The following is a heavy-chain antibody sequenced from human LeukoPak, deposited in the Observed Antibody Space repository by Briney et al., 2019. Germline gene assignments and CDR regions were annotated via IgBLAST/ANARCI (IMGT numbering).Heavy chain of an antibody. V-gene: IGHV3-23*01. Sequence: PGGSLRLSCAASAFTFSNYAMTWVRQAPGKGLEWVSSISGIVSSTYYADSVKGRFTISRDNSKNTLYLQMNSLRAEDTALYYCAKVGGPGSYYKTYFDSWGQGTLVTVSS. D-gene: IGHD3-10*01. CDR2: ISGIVSST. J-gene: IGHJ4*02. CDR1: AFTFSNYA. CDR3: AKVGGPGSYYKTYFDS.